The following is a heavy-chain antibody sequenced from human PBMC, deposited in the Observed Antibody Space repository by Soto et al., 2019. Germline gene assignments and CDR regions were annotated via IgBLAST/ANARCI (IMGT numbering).Heavy chain of an antibody. CDR1: GVTFSSYG. V-gene: IGHV3-30*03. Sequence: GGSLRLSCAASGVTFSSYGMQWVRQAPGKGLEWVAVISYDGSNKYYADSVKDRFTISRDNSKSTLYLQMNSLRADDTAVYYCVAGQYFFDYCGQGTLVTVSS. CDR2: ISYDGSNK. J-gene: IGHJ4*02. CDR3: VAGQYFFDY. D-gene: IGHD6-19*01.